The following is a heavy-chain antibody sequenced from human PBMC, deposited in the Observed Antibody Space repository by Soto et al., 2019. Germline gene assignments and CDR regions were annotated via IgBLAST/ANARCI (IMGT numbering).Heavy chain of an antibody. V-gene: IGHV1-58*01. CDR1: GFTFTSSA. J-gene: IGHJ4*02. Sequence: QMQLVQSGPEVKKPGTSVKVSCKASGFTFTSSAVQWVRQARGQRLEWIGWIVVGSGNTNYAQKFQERVTITRDMSTSTAYMELSSLRSEDTAVYYCAGGRCGSGSYYQRDWGQGTLVTVSS. D-gene: IGHD3-10*01. CDR3: AGGRCGSGSYYQRD. CDR2: IVVGSGNT.